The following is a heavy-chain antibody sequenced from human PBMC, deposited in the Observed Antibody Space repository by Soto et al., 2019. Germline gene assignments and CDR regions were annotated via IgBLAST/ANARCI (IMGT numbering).Heavy chain of an antibody. Sequence: GGSIRLSCAASGFNFSSYAMTWVRQAPGKGLEYVSTLSGSGVNAYYADSVKGRFTISRDNSKNTLYLQMNSLRVEDTAIYYCAKPLQVYWGQGTQVTVFS. CDR3: AKPLQVY. CDR1: GFNFSSYA. V-gene: IGHV3-23*01. J-gene: IGHJ4*02. CDR2: LSGSGVNA.